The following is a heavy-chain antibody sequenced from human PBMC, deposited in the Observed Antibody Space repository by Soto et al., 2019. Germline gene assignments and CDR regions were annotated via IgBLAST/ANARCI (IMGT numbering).Heavy chain of an antibody. CDR1: GFTFSNAW. V-gene: IGHV3-15*01. J-gene: IGHJ3*02. CDR2: IKSKTDGGTT. D-gene: IGHD1-7*01. CDR3: TTGPYRNYFAFDI. Sequence: GGSLRLSCAASGFTFSNAWMSWVRQAPGKGLEWVGRIKSKTDGGTTDYAAPVKGRFTISRDDSKNTLYLQMNSLKTEDTAVYYCTTGPYRNYFAFDIWGQGTMVTVSS.